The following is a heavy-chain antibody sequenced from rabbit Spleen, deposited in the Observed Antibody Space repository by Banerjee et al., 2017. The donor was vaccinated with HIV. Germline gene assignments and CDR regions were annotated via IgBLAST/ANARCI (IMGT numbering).Heavy chain of an antibody. V-gene: IGHV1S7*01. Sequence: QLKESGGGLVQPGVSLKLSCKASGFTLSSYYMNWVRQPPGKGLEWIGYIDPVFGITYYESWVNVRYCIHGEDEEDAVFLHMTSIAATDEATYFYASRETPSMSMVTRLDLWGPGNLVAVS. CDR3: ASRETPSMSMVTRLDL. D-gene: IGHD2-1*01. CDR1: GFTLSSYY. J-gene: IGHJ3*01. CDR2: IDPVFGIT.